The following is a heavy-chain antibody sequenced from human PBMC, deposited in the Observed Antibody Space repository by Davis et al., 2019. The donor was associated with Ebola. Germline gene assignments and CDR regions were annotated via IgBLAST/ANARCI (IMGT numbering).Heavy chain of an antibody. Sequence: PGGSLRLSCAASGFTFSSYWMHWVRQAPGKGLVWVSRINSDGSSTTYADSVKGRFTISRDNAKNTLYLQMNSLRAEDTAVYYCSGLGASSGWYLPWGQGTLVTVSS. CDR2: INSDGSST. CDR3: SGLGASSGWYLP. V-gene: IGHV3-74*01. CDR1: GFTFSSYW. J-gene: IGHJ5*02. D-gene: IGHD6-19*01.